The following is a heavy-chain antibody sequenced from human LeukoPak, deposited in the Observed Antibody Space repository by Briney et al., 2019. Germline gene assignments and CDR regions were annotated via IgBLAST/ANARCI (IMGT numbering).Heavy chain of an antibody. Sequence: GGSLRLSCAASGFTVSCNYMSWVRQAPGKGLEWVSLIYSGGSTYYADSVQGRFTISRDNSKNTLYLQMNSLRAGDTAVYYCARRDKGYYYGMDVWGQGTTVTVSS. J-gene: IGHJ6*02. CDR2: IYSGGST. CDR3: ARRDKGYYYGMDV. CDR1: GFTVSCNY. V-gene: IGHV3-66*01. D-gene: IGHD5-24*01.